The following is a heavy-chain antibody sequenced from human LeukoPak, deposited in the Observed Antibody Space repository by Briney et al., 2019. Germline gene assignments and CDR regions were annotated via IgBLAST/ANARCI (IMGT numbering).Heavy chain of an antibody. CDR2: IYTSGST. CDR3: AREVGLGYCSSTSCFRFDP. V-gene: IGHV4-4*07. J-gene: IGHJ5*02. CDR1: GGSISSYY. Sequence: SETLSLTCTVSGGSISSYYWSWIRQPAGKGLEWIGRIYTSGSTNYNPSLKSRVTMSVDTSKNQFSLKLSPVTAADTAVYYCAREVGLGYCSSTSCFRFDPWGQGTLVTVSS. D-gene: IGHD2-2*01.